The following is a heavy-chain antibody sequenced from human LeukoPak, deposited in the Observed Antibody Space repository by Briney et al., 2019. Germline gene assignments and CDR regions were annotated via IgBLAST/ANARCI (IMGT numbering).Heavy chain of an antibody. D-gene: IGHD6-19*01. V-gene: IGHV3-23*01. J-gene: IGHJ6*02. CDR1: GFTFSSYA. Sequence: GGSLRLSCAASGFTFSSYAMSWVRQAPGKGLEWVSAISGSGGSTYYADSVKGRFTISRDNSKNTLYLQMNSLRAEDTAVDYCAKISGWFPHYYYGMDVWGQGTTVTVSS. CDR3: AKISGWFPHYYYGMDV. CDR2: ISGSGGST.